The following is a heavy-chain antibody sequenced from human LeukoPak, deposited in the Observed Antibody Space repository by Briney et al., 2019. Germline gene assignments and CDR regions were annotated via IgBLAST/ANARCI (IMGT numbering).Heavy chain of an antibody. J-gene: IGHJ6*03. CDR3: ARSSTTDANHYYYYYMDV. D-gene: IGHD2-2*01. CDR2: VYYSGST. CDR1: GGSMSYHY. V-gene: IGHV4-59*08. Sequence: SETLSLSCTVSGGSMSYHYWSWLRQSPGKGLEWIGYVYYSGSTNYNPSLKSRLTISLVTSKNQFSLKLSSVTAADTAVYYCARSSTTDANHYYYYYMDVWGRGTTVTVSS.